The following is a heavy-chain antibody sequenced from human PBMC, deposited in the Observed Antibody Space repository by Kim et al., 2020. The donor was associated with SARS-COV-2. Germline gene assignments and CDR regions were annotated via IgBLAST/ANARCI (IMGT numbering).Heavy chain of an antibody. V-gene: IGHV3-72*01. CDR3: TRVIVGLMVYIDY. CDR2: IRNKANSYTT. Sequence: GGSLRLSCAASGFSFSDHYMDWVRQAPGKGLEWVGRIRNKANSYTTEYAASVKGRITISRDDSKNSLYLQMNSLKTEDTAVYYCTRVIVGLMVYIDYWGQGTLVTVSS. J-gene: IGHJ4*02. D-gene: IGHD1-26*01. CDR1: GFSFSDHY.